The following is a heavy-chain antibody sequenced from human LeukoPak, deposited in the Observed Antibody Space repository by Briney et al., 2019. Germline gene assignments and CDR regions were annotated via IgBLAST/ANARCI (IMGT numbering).Heavy chain of an antibody. CDR1: GGSTSNNNYY. J-gene: IGHJ4*02. D-gene: IGHD1-1*01. Sequence: TSETLSLTCTVSGGSTSNNNYYWAGIRQPPGKGLVCIGSIYCSGSPYYNPSLKSRVTISVDTSKNQFSLRLSSVTAADTAVYYCATWRTAKTGFDYWGQGTLVTVSS. CDR2: IYCSGSP. V-gene: IGHV4-39*01. CDR3: ATWRTAKTGFDY.